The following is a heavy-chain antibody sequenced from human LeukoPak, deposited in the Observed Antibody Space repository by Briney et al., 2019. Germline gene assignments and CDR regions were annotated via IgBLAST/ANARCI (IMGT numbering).Heavy chain of an antibody. Sequence: SETLSLTCSVSGDSLSSRTYYWTWIRQHPEKGLEWIGYIWNSWSTNYNPALKSRVTISVDTSKNQFSLKLTSVTAADTAIYYCARDVSSMFPNWFDPWGQGILVIVSS. CDR3: ARDVSSMFPNWFDP. CDR2: IWNSWST. J-gene: IGHJ5*02. D-gene: IGHD6-6*01. CDR1: GDSLSSRTYY. V-gene: IGHV4-31*03.